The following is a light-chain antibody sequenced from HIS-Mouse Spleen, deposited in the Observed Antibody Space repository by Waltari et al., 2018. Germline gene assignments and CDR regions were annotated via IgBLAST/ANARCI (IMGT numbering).Light chain of an antibody. CDR2: KAS. CDR3: QQYNSYPWT. V-gene: IGKV1-5*03. J-gene: IGKJ1*01. CDR1: QRISSW. Sequence: DIQMTQSPSTLSASVGDRVTITCRASQRISSWLAWYQQKPGKSPKLLIYKASSLESGVPSRFSGSGSGTEFTITSSSLQPDDFATYYCQQYNSYPWTFGQGTKVEIK.